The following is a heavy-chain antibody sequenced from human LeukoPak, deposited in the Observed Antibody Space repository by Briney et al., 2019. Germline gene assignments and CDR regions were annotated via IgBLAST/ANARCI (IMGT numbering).Heavy chain of an antibody. CDR2: INPSGVDT. Sequence: ASVKVSCTASGNSFSSYYMHWVRQAPGQGLEWMGIINPSGVDTNYAEKFQGRVTMTRDTSTNTVYIKLSSLRSEDTAAYYCARGLWGRNYEDWYFDLWGRGTLVTVSS. D-gene: IGHD1-7*01. CDR1: GNSFSSYY. J-gene: IGHJ2*01. V-gene: IGHV1-46*01. CDR3: ARGLWGRNYEDWYFDL.